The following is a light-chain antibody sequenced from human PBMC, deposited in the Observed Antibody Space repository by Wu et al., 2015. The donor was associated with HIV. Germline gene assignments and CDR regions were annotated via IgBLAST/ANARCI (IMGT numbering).Light chain of an antibody. J-gene: IGKJ2*03. CDR1: QSISTW. V-gene: IGKV1-5*03. CDR2: KAS. CDR3: QQYESVYS. Sequence: DIQMTQSPSTLSASVGDRVTITCRASQSISTWLAWYQQKAGKAPKVLIYKASSLEIGVPSRFSGSGSGTEFTLTISSLQPDDFATYYCQQYESVYSFGQGTKVE.